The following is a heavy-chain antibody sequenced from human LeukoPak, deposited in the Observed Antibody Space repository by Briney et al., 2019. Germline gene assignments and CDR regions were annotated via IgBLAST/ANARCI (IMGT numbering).Heavy chain of an antibody. J-gene: IGHJ4*02. CDR2: INHSGST. CDR1: GGPFSGYY. Sequence: SETLSLTCAVYGGPFSGYYWSWIRQPPGKGLQWIGEINHSGSTNYNPSLKSRVTISVDTSKNQFSLKLSSVTAADTAVYYCARGTMTTVTYYFDYWGQGTLVTVSS. CDR3: ARGTMTTVTYYFDY. D-gene: IGHD4-17*01. V-gene: IGHV4-34*01.